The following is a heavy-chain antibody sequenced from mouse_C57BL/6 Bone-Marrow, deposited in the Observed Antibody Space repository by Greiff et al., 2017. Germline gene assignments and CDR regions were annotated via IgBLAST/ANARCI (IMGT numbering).Heavy chain of an antibody. CDR2: INPSSGYT. J-gene: IGHJ4*01. Sequence: QVQLKESGAELARPGASVKMSCKASGYPFTSYTMHWVKQRPGQGLEWIGYINPSSGYTKYNQKFKDKATLTADKSSSTAYMQLSSLTSEDSAVYYCAREGCRGAMDYWGQGTSVTVSS. D-gene: IGHD3-3*01. CDR3: AREGCRGAMDY. V-gene: IGHV1-4*01. CDR1: GYPFTSYT.